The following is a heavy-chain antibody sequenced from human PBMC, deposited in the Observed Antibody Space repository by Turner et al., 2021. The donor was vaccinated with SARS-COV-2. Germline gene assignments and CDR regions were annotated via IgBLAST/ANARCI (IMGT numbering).Heavy chain of an antibody. V-gene: IGHV4-34*01. D-gene: IGHD3-3*01. CDR3: ARGQGWLQPPFGY. CDR2: INHSGST. J-gene: IGHJ4*02. CDR1: GGSFSGYF. Sequence: QVQLQQWRAGLLNPSGPLSLTCAVYGGSFSGYFCTWIRQPPGKGLEWIGEINHSGSTNYNPSLNSRVTISVDTSKNQFSLKLSSVTAADTAVYYCARGQGWLQPPFGYWGQGTLVTVSS.